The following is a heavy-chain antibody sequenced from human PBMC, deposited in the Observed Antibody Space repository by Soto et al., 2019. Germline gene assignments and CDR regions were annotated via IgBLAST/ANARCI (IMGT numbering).Heavy chain of an antibody. CDR1: GFTFSSYS. D-gene: IGHD5-12*01. Sequence: GGSLRLSCAASGFTFSSYSMNWVRQAPGKGLEWVSYISSSSSTIYYADSVKGRFTISRDNAKNSLYLQMNSLRDEDTAVYYCARDLDGYDYYYYYGMDVWGQGTTVTVSS. CDR3: ARDLDGYDYYYYYGMDV. J-gene: IGHJ6*02. V-gene: IGHV3-48*02. CDR2: ISSSSSTI.